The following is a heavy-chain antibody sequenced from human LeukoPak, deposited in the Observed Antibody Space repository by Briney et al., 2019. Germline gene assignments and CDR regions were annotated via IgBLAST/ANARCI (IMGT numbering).Heavy chain of an antibody. Sequence: PGGSLRLSCAASGFTFSNHWMTWVRQAPGKGLEWVANIKQDGSEKNHVDSVKGRFTISRDNAKNSLYLQMNSLRPEDTAIYYCARDQYSNGWYREFDYWGQGTLVTVSA. J-gene: IGHJ4*02. D-gene: IGHD6-19*01. CDR2: IKQDGSEK. V-gene: IGHV3-7*05. CDR3: ARDQYSNGWYREFDY. CDR1: GFTFSNHW.